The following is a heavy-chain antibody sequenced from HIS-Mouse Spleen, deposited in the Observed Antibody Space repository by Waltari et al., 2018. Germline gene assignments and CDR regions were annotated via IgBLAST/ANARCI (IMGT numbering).Heavy chain of an antibody. CDR3: AREIPYSSSWYDWYFDL. CDR2: SYYRGST. CDR1: GGSISSSRYY. J-gene: IGHJ2*01. Sequence: QLQLQASGPGLVKPSETLSLTCTVSGGSISSSRYYWVWIRQPPGKGLGWIGSSYYRGSTYYNPSPKSRVTISVDTSKNQFSLKLSSVTAADTAVYYCAREIPYSSSWYDWYFDLWGRGTLVTVSS. D-gene: IGHD6-13*01. V-gene: IGHV4-39*07.